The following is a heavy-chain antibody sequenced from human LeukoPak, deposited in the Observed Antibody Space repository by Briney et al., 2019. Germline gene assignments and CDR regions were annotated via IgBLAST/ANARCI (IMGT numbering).Heavy chain of an antibody. J-gene: IGHJ4*02. CDR3: ARGPYYYDSSGYGTPYYFDY. D-gene: IGHD3-22*01. CDR1: GYSFTSYW. Sequence: GESLQISCKGSGYSFTSYWIGWVRQLPGKGLEWMGIIYPGDSDTRYSPSFQGQVTISADKSISTAYLQWSSLKASDTAMYYCARGPYYYDSSGYGTPYYFDYWGQGTLVTVSS. V-gene: IGHV5-51*01. CDR2: IYPGDSDT.